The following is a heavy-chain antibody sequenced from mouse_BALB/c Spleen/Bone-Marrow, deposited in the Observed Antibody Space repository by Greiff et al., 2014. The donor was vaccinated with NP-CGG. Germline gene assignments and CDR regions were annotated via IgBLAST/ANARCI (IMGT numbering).Heavy chain of an antibody. V-gene: IGHV2-6-4*01. CDR1: GFSLSRYS. J-gene: IGHJ2*01. CDR2: IWGGGST. CDR3: ARLYGNYGGYFDY. D-gene: IGHD2-10*02. Sequence: VMLVESGPGLVAPSQSLSITCTVSGFSLSRYSVHWVRQSPGKGLEWLGMIWGGGSTDYNSALKSRLSISKDNSKSQVFLKMNSLQTDDTAMYYCARLYGNYGGYFDYWGQGTTLTVSS.